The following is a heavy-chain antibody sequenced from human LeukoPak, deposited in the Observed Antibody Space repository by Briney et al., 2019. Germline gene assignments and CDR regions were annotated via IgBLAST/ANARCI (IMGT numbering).Heavy chain of an antibody. Sequence: GGSLRLSCATSGFTFSSYWMSWVRQAPGKGLEWVANIKQDGSEKYYVDSVKGRFTISRDNAKNSLYLQMNSLRAEDTAVYYCAREYSSGWEDSMMHFFDYWGQGTLVTVSS. V-gene: IGHV3-7*01. CDR3: AREYSSGWEDSMMHFFDY. CDR1: GFTFSSYW. J-gene: IGHJ4*02. D-gene: IGHD6-19*01. CDR2: IKQDGSEK.